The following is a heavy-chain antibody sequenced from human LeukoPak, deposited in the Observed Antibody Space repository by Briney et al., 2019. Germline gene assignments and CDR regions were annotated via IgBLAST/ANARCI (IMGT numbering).Heavy chain of an antibody. Sequence: TPETLSLTCTVSGGSISSYYWSWIRQPPGKGLEWIGYIYYSGTTSYNPSLKSRVTISVDTSKNQFSLRLSSVTAADTAVYYCARHGRYYGSGSWGIPNAFDIWGQGTMVTVSS. D-gene: IGHD3-10*01. CDR2: IYYSGTT. CDR1: GGSISSYY. J-gene: IGHJ3*02. V-gene: IGHV4-59*08. CDR3: ARHGRYYGSGSWGIPNAFDI.